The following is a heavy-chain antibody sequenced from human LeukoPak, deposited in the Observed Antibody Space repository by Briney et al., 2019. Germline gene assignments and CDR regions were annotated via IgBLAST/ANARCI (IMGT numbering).Heavy chain of an antibody. D-gene: IGHD6-13*01. V-gene: IGHV1-18*01. J-gene: IGHJ4*02. Sequence: ASVKVSCKASGGTFSSYAISWVRQAPGQGLEWMGWISAYNGNTNYAQKLQGRVTMTTDTSTSTAYMELRSLRSDDTAVYYCARSMVGSSLKLWGQGTLVTVSS. CDR3: ARSMVGSSLKL. CDR1: GGTFSSYA. CDR2: ISAYNGNT.